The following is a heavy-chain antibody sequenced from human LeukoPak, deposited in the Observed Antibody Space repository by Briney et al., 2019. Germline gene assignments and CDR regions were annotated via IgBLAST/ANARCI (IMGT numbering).Heavy chain of an antibody. CDR1: GFIFSSYW. CDR2: IKQDGSEK. CDR3: ARTETLSY. V-gene: IGHV3-7*01. Sequence: GGSLRLSCAASGFIFSSYWMSWVRQAPGKGLEWVANIKQDGSEKYYVDSVKGRFTISRDNAKNSLYLQMNSLRAEDTAVYYCARTETLSYWGQGTLATVSS. J-gene: IGHJ4*02.